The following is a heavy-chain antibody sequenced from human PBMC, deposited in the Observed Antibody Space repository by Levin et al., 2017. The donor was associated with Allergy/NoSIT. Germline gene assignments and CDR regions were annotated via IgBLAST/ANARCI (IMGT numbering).Heavy chain of an antibody. CDR3: ARDRSGNYLYF. CDR1: GFPFSAYG. Sequence: GGSLRLSCAASGFPFSAYGMHWIRQGPGKGLEWVAFIYFDGSKTYYADSVEGRFTISRDNWKNTVYLQMDSLGGDDTAVYYCARDRSGNYLYFWGQGTQVTVSS. CDR2: IYFDGSKT. V-gene: IGHV3-33*01. D-gene: IGHD2-8*01. J-gene: IGHJ4*02.